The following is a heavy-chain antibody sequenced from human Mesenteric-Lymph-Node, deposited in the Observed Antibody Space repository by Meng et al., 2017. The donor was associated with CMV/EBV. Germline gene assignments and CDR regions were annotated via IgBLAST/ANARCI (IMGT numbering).Heavy chain of an antibody. V-gene: IGHV3-48*04. D-gene: IGHD5-18*01. CDR1: GFNFNTCG. J-gene: IGHJ3*02. CDR2: ISSSSDSI. Sequence: GESLKISCEASGFNFNTCGMNWVRQAPGKGLEWVSYISSSSDSILYTDSVKGRFTISRDNAKNSLYLQMNSLRAEDTAVYYCARDGGYSYGSSAFDIWGQGTMVTVSS. CDR3: ARDGGYSYGSSAFDI.